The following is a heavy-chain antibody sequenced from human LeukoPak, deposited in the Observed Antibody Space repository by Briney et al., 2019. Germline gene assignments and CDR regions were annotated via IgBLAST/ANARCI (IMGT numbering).Heavy chain of an antibody. J-gene: IGHJ4*02. CDR2: ISSSGSGGNT. CDR1: GFTFSSYA. Sequence: GGSLRLSCAASGFTFSSYAMSWVRQAPGKGLEWVSGISSSGSGGNTYYADSVKGRFTISRDSSKNTVYLQMNSLRAEDTAVYYCANEIRPNDYWGQGTLVTVSS. V-gene: IGHV3-23*01. D-gene: IGHD4-17*01. CDR3: ANEIRPNDY.